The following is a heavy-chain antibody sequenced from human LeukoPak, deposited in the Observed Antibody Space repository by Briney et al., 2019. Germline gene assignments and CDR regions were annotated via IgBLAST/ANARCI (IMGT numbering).Heavy chain of an antibody. CDR3: ARGGTYYYQYYYMDV. CDR2: MSFDGSHI. J-gene: IGHJ6*03. CDR1: QFTFSSHA. V-gene: IGHV3-30*01. Sequence: GGSLRLSCAASQFTFSSHAMNWVRQAPGKGLDWVAVMSFDGSHIYYAHSVKGRFTISRDNSNNTLFLQMNSLNADDTAVYYCARGGTYYYQYYYMDVWGKGATVTVSS. D-gene: IGHD3-16*01.